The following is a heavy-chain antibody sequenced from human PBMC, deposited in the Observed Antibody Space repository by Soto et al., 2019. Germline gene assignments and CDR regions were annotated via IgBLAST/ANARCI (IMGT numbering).Heavy chain of an antibody. CDR3: AKSGVPPASLDVYFDY. V-gene: IGHV3-23*01. Sequence: EVQLLESGGGMVQPGESLRLSCAASGFTFATYTTTWVRQAPGKGLEWVSTINSGGDTTYYSDSVKGRFTISRDSPKTSLFLLMASLRAEDTAVYYCAKSGVPPASLDVYFDYWVQGTLVSVCS. CDR1: GFTFATYT. J-gene: IGHJ4*02. D-gene: IGHD2-2*01. CDR2: INSGGDTT.